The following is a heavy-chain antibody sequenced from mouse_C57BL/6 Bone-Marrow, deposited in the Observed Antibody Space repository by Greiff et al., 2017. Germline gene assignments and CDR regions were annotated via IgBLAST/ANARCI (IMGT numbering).Heavy chain of an antibody. J-gene: IGHJ1*03. Sequence: QVQLKQSGAELARPGASVKLSCKASGYTFTSYGISWVKQRTGQGLEWIGEIYPRSGNTYYNEKFKGKATLTADKSSSTAYMELRSLTSEDSAVYFCARGSRTMVSYWYFDVWGTGTTVTVSS. D-gene: IGHD1-1*02. CDR1: GYTFTSYG. V-gene: IGHV1-81*01. CDR2: IYPRSGNT. CDR3: ARGSRTMVSYWYFDV.